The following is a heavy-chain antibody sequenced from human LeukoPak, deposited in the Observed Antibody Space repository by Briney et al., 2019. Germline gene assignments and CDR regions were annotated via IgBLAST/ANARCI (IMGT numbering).Heavy chain of an antibody. CDR3: ARGRFGEWDNWFDP. V-gene: IGHV1-2*02. CDR1: GYTFTNYG. CDR2: INPNSGAT. D-gene: IGHD3-10*01. J-gene: IGHJ5*02. Sequence: GASVKVSCKASGYTFTNYGISCVRQAPGQGLEWMAWINPNSGATNYAQKFQGRVSMTRDTSISTAYMALSRLTSDDTAVYFCARGRFGEWDNWFDPWGQGTLVTVSS.